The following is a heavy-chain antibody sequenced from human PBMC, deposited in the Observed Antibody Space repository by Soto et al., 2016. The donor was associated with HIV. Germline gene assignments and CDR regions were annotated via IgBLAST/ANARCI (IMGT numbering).Heavy chain of an antibody. V-gene: IGHV3-7*01. CDR3: AREYYDFWSGYLAYFDY. J-gene: IGHJ4*02. Sequence: EVQLVESGGGLVQPGGSLRLSCAASGFTFSSYWMSWVRQAPGKGLEWVANIKQDGSEKYYVDSVKGRFTISRDNAKNSLYLQMNSLRAEDTAVYYCAREYYDFWSGYLAYFDYWGQGTLVTVSS. CDR2: IKQDGSEK. D-gene: IGHD3-3*01. CDR1: GFTFSSYW.